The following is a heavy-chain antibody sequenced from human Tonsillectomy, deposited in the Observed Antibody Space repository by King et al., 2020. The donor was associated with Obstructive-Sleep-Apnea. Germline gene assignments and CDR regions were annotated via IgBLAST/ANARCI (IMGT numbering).Heavy chain of an antibody. CDR3: TRERAAGTNCVDP. CDR2: IYYSGRT. V-gene: IGHV4-39*07. D-gene: IGHD6-13*01. J-gene: IGHJ5*02. Sequence: QLQESGPGLVKPSETLSLTCTVSGGSISDNNYSWGWIRQPPGKGLEWSGSIYYSGRTYYNPSLNSRVTISVDTSKIQFSLNLNSVIAADTAVYYCTRERAAGTNCVDPWGQGTLVTVSS. CDR1: GGSISDNNYS.